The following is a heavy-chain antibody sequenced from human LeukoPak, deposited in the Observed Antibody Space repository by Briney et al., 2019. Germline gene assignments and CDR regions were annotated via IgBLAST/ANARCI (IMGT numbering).Heavy chain of an antibody. D-gene: IGHD1-26*01. Sequence: GESLKISCKGSGYIFNSYWIAWVRQMPGKGLEWMGIIYPGDFDTTYSPSFQGQVTISVDRSTTTAHLQWSSLKASDTAMYYCARQSDGGGSYPGYWGQGTLVTVSS. J-gene: IGHJ4*02. CDR1: GYIFNSYW. CDR3: ARQSDGGGSYPGY. V-gene: IGHV5-51*01. CDR2: IYPGDFDT.